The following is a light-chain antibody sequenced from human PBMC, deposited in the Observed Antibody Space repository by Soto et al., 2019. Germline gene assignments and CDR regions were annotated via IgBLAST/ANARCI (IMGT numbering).Light chain of an antibody. CDR1: TTDIRRYNY. CDR2: EFS. Sequence: QSVLTQPASVSGSPGQSITISFTGTTTDIRRYNYVSWYQHHPDKAPKLILYEFSHRPPGVSDRFSGSKSGTTASMTISGLQPEDEASYYCSSYTSSGTLVFGXGTKLTVL. J-gene: IGLJ2*01. CDR3: SSYTSSGTLV. V-gene: IGLV2-14*01.